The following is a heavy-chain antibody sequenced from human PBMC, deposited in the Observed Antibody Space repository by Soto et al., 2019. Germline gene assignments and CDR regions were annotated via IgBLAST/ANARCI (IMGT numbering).Heavy chain of an antibody. V-gene: IGHV1-18*01. CDR3: ARDPVAGTYFDY. CDR1: GYTFISYG. CDR2: INAFNGNT. Sequence: QVQLVQSGAEVKKPGASVKVSCKASGYTFISYGISWVRQAPGQGLEWMGWINAFNGNTNYAQKLQGRDTMTRDTSTSTAYMALRSLRSDDTAVYYCARDPVAGTYFDYWGQGTLVTVSS. D-gene: IGHD6-19*01. J-gene: IGHJ4*02.